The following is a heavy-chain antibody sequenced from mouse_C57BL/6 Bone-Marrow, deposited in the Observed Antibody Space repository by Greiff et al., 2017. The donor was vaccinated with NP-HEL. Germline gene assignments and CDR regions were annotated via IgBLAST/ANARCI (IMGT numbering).Heavy chain of an antibody. J-gene: IGHJ4*01. D-gene: IGHD2-2*01. Sequence: VMLVESGPGLVAPSQSLSITCTVSGFSLTSYAISWVRQPPGKGLEWLGVIWTGGGTNYTSALKSRLSISKDNSKSQVFLKMNSLQTDDTARYYWARNLWLRRGFYAMDYWGQGTSVTVSS. CDR3: ARNLWLRRGFYAMDY. CDR2: IWTGGGT. V-gene: IGHV2-9-1*01. CDR1: GFSLTSYA.